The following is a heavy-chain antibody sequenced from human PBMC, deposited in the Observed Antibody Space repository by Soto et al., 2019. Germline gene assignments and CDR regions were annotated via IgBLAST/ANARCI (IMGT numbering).Heavy chain of an antibody. CDR3: VSKLGPYYYGLDV. D-gene: IGHD3-16*01. V-gene: IGHV4-4*02. J-gene: IGHJ6*02. Sequence: SETLSLTCTVYGDSITNNHWWSWVRQPPGKGPELIGEIYHTGIANYNPSLESRVAFSVDKSKNQFSLSLTSVNAADTAVYYCVSKLGPYYYGLDVWGQGTTVTVSS. CDR1: GDSITNNHW. CDR2: IYHTGIA.